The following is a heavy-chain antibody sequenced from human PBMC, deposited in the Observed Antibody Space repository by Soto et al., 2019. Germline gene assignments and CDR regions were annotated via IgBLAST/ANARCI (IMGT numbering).Heavy chain of an antibody. CDR2: IYHSGST. CDR3: SRGMTTVTTFDY. V-gene: IGHV4-30-2*01. CDR1: GGSISSGGYA. Sequence: QLQLQESASGLVKPSQTLSLTCAVSGGSISSGGYAWSWIRQPPGKGLEWIGYIYHSGSTYYNTSLTSRLTISVDRSKDQLCLKPSSVTAADTAVYYCSRGMTTVTTFDYWGEGTLVTVSS. D-gene: IGHD4-17*01. J-gene: IGHJ4*02.